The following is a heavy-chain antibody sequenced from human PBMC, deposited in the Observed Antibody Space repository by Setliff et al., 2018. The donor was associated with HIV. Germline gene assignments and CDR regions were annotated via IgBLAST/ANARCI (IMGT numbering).Heavy chain of an antibody. V-gene: IGHV1-18*01. CDR3: ARLIKHYDFWSGYYGAYYYYMDV. CDR2: ITPYNNNT. J-gene: IGHJ6*03. D-gene: IGHD3-3*01. CDR1: GYTFSTYG. Sequence: GASVKVSCKASGYTFSTYGISWMRQAPGQGLEWMGWITPYNNNTQYTQHLQGRVTMTTDTYTSTAYMDLRSLRSDDTAVYYCARLIKHYDFWSGYYGAYYYYMDVWGTGTTVTVSS.